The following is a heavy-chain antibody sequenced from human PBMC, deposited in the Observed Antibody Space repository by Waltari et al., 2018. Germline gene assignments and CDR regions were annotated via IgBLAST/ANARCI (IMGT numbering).Heavy chain of an antibody. CDR3: ARDQTYYDFWSGYETKRPYGMDV. J-gene: IGHJ6*02. CDR1: GGSISSGDYY. V-gene: IGHV4-30-4*08. D-gene: IGHD3-3*01. CDR2: IYYSGST. Sequence: QVQLQESGPGLVKPSQTLSLTCTVSGGSISSGDYYWSWIRQPPGKGLEWIGYIYYSGSTYYNPSLKSRVTISVDTSKNQFSLKLSSVTAADTAVYYCARDQTYYDFWSGYETKRPYGMDVWGQGTTVTVSS.